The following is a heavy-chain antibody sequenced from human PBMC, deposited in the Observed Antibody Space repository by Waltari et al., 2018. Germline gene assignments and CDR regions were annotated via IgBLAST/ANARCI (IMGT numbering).Heavy chain of an antibody. CDR1: RSSISRALY. V-gene: IGHV4-38-2*01. D-gene: IGHD2-15*01. J-gene: IGHJ4*02. CDR3: ARLLLAYFDY. Sequence: QVQLQESGPGLVNPSETLSLTRSFSRSSISRALYWGWIRQPPGKGLEWIGSIYHRVSTYYNPSLKSRVTISVYTSKNQFSLELSSVTAADTAVYYCARLLLAYFDYWGQGTLVTVSS. CDR2: IYHRVST.